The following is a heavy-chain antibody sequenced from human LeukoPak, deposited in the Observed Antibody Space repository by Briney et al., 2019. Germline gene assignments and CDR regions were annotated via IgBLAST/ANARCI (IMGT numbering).Heavy chain of an antibody. D-gene: IGHD3-3*01. CDR2: INHSGST. V-gene: IGHV4-34*01. Sequence: SETLSLTCAVYGGSFSGYYWSWIRQPPGKGLEWVGEINHSGSTNYNPSLKSQVTISVDTSNNQIALMIRDVTAADTDVDYSGIVGRVLEGLLSSCYGDYMDVWGKGTMVTVSS. J-gene: IGHJ6*03. CDR1: GGSFSGYY. CDR3: GIVGRVLEGLLSSCYGDYMDV.